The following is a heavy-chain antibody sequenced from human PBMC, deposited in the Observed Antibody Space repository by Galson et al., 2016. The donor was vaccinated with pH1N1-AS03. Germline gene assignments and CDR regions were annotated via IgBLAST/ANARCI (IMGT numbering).Heavy chain of an antibody. J-gene: IGHJ2*01. CDR1: GFTFSSHG. V-gene: IGHV3-33*01. CDR2: MWHDGSEK. CDR3: ARDRHYYDYIWGTCRYDWYFDL. D-gene: IGHD3-16*02. Sequence: SLRLSCAASGFTFSSHGMHWVRQTPGKGLEWVAVMWHDGSEKYYADSVKGRFTISRDNSKNTLYLHMNSLRAEDTAVYYCARDRHYYDYIWGTCRYDWYFDLWGRGTLVTVSS.